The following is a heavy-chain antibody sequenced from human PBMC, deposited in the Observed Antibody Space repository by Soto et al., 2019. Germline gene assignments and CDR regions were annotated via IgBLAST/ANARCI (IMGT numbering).Heavy chain of an antibody. CDR3: ARGDILTGYPDY. CDR1: GYTFTNSG. Sequence: GASVKVSCKASGYTFTNSGFSWVRQAPGQGLEWVGWIRVNNGGTHFAQKLQGRVTMTTDTSTSTAFMELRSLRSDDTAVYYCARGDILTGYPDYWGQGTLVTVSS. J-gene: IGHJ4*02. CDR2: IRVNNGGT. V-gene: IGHV1-18*01. D-gene: IGHD3-9*01.